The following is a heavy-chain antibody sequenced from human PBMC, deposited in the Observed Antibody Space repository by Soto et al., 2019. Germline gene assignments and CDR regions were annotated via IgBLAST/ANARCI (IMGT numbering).Heavy chain of an antibody. CDR1: GYSFTSYW. V-gene: IGHV5-10-1*01. D-gene: IGHD6-6*01. Sequence: GESLKISCKGSGYSFTSYWISWVRQMPGKGLEWMGRIDPSDSYTNYSPSFQGHVTISADKSISTAYLQWSSLKASDTAMYYCAREYSSSSGFYYYGMDVWGQGTTVTVSS. CDR2: IDPSDSYT. CDR3: AREYSSSSGFYYYGMDV. J-gene: IGHJ6*02.